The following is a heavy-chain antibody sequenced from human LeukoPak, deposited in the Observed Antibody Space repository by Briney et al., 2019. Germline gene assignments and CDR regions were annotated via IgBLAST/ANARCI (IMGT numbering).Heavy chain of an antibody. Sequence: GGSLRLSCSASGFTFSNYAMHWVRQAPGKGLEWVAVTSYDGSTKYYADSVKGRFIISRDNSNNTLYLQMDSLTIEDTAVYYCARDGRSGNFDKWGQGTLVSVSS. CDR3: ARDGRSGNFDK. D-gene: IGHD1-26*01. CDR1: GFTFSNYA. CDR2: TSYDGSTK. V-gene: IGHV3-30-3*01. J-gene: IGHJ4*02.